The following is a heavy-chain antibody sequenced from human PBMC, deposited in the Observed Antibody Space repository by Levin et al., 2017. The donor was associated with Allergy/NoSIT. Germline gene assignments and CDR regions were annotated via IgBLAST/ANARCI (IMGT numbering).Heavy chain of an antibody. CDR1: GFTFSSYA. Sequence: GESLKISCAASGFTFSSYAMSWVRQTPGKGLEWVSAISGSGGSTYYADSVKGRFIISRDNSKNTLYLQMNSLRAEDTAVYYCEKVSIAARPGYFDYWGQGTLVTVSS. V-gene: IGHV3-23*01. CDR3: EKVSIAARPGYFDY. J-gene: IGHJ4*02. CDR2: ISGSGGST. D-gene: IGHD6-6*01.